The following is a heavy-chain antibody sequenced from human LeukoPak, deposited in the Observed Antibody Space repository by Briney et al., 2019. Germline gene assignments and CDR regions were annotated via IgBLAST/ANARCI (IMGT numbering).Heavy chain of an antibody. CDR3: ARNNGMDV. CDR1: GFALSSHW. CDR2: VNRDGSGT. Sequence: GGSLRLSCAASGFALSSHWMTWVCQVPGRGPEWVANVNRDGSGTYYLDSVKGRFTISKDNAKNSLYLQMNSLRAEDTALYHCARNNGMDVWGQGTTVIVSS. V-gene: IGHV3-7*03. J-gene: IGHJ6*02.